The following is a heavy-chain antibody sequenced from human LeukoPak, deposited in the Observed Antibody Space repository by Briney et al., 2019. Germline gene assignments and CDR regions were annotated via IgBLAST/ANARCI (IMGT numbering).Heavy chain of an antibody. CDR2: IRYDGSNK. Sequence: GGSLRLSCAASGFTFSSYGMHWVRQAPGKGLEWVAFIRYDGSNKYYADSVKGRFTISRDNSKNTLYLQMSSLRAEDTAVYYCAKMGYLTPKYFQHWGQGTLVTVSS. CDR1: GFTFSSYG. J-gene: IGHJ1*01. D-gene: IGHD1-1*01. V-gene: IGHV3-30*02. CDR3: AKMGYLTPKYFQH.